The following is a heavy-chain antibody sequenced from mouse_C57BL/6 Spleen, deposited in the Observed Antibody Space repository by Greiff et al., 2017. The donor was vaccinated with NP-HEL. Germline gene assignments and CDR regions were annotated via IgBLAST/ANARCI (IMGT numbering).Heavy chain of an antibody. V-gene: IGHV1-81*01. CDR1: GYTFTSYG. D-gene: IGHD2-4*01. CDR2: IYPRSGNT. Sequence: QVQLQQSGAELARPGASVKLSCKASGYTFTSYGISWVKQRTGQGLEWIGEIYPRSGNTYYNEKFKGKATLTADKSSSTAYMELRSLTSEDSAVYFCARWTYYDYDAYYFDYWGRGTTLTVSS. CDR3: ARWTYYDYDAYYFDY. J-gene: IGHJ2*01.